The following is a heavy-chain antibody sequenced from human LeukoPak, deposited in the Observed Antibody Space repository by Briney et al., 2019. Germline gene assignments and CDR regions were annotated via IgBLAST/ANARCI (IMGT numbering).Heavy chain of an antibody. V-gene: IGHV3-23*01. CDR3: AKRGVVIRVILVGFHKEAYYFDS. Sequence: GRSLRLSCAVSGITLSNYGMSWVRQAPGKGLEWVAGISGSGRSTSYADSVKGWFTISRDNPRNILYLQMNSLRAEDTAVYFCAKRGVVIRVILVGFHKEAYYFDSWGQGALVTVSS. J-gene: IGHJ4*02. CDR1: GITLSNYG. D-gene: IGHD3-22*01. CDR2: ISGSGRST.